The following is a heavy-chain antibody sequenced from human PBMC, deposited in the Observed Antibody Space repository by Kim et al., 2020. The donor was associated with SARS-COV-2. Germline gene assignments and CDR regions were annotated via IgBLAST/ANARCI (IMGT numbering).Heavy chain of an antibody. D-gene: IGHD6-13*01. J-gene: IGHJ5*02. CDR2: INTNTGNP. Sequence: ASVKVSCKASGYTFTSYAMNWVRQAPGQGLEWMGWINTNTGNPTYAQGFTGRFVFSLDTSVSTAYLQISSLKAEDTAVYYCARGLTAAGFDNWFDPWGQGTLVTVSS. CDR1: GYTFTSYA. CDR3: ARGLTAAGFDNWFDP. V-gene: IGHV7-4-1*02.